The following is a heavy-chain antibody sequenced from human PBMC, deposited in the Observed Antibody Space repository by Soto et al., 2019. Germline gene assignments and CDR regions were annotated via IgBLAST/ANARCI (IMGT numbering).Heavy chain of an antibody. V-gene: IGHV3-48*01. Sequence: EVQLVESGGGLVQPGGSLRLSCAASGFTFSSYSMNWVRQAPGKGLEWVSYISSSSSTIYYADSVKRRFTISRDNAKISPSLQMTRLRPADTSLYYSARDLNYPLFDYWRHRTLVTVSS. J-gene: IGHJ4*01. D-gene: IGHD1-7*01. CDR2: ISSSSSTI. CDR1: GFTFSSYS. CDR3: ARDLNYPLFDY.